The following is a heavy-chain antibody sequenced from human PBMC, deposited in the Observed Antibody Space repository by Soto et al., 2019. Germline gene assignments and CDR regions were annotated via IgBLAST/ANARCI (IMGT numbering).Heavy chain of an antibody. CDR1: GYTFIDYY. Sequence: ASVKVSCKASGYTFIDYYIHWVRQAPGQGLEWLGWINPNTGGTHSAQKFQGCVTMARDTSISTAYMELTSLTSDDTAVFYCARGAAYTGSFSTFDYWGQGSLVTVPS. CDR3: ARGAAYTGSFSTFDY. D-gene: IGHD1-26*01. V-gene: IGHV1-2*04. J-gene: IGHJ4*02. CDR2: INPNTGGT.